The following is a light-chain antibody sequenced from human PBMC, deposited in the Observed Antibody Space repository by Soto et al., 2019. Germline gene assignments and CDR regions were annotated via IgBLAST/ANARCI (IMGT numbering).Light chain of an antibody. J-gene: IGKJ4*01. CDR1: QSVSNN. Sequence: EIVMTQSPATLSVSPGERAILSCRASQSVSNNLAWYQQKPGQAPSLLIYHASTRASGIPARFSGSGSGTEFTLTISSLQSEDFAVYYCQQYNEWPLPFGGGTKVEIK. CDR3: QQYNEWPLP. CDR2: HAS. V-gene: IGKV3-15*01.